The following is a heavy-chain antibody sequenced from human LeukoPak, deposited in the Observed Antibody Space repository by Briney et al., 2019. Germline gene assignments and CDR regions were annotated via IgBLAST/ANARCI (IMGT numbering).Heavy chain of an antibody. D-gene: IGHD5-12*01. Sequence: SETLSLTCTVSGGSISSHYWSWIRQTPGKGLEWIGYIYYSGSTNYNPSLKSRVTISVDTSKNQFSLKLSSVTAADTAVYYCARGGYSGCDYWGQGTLVTVSS. V-gene: IGHV4-59*11. CDR1: GGSISSHY. J-gene: IGHJ4*02. CDR3: ARGGYSGCDY. CDR2: IYYSGST.